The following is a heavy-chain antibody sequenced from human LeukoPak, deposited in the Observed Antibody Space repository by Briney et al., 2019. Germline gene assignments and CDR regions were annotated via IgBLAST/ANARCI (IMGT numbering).Heavy chain of an antibody. CDR3: ASDGGPLTGAWYYFDY. CDR1: GYTFTSYY. J-gene: IGHJ4*02. CDR2: INPSGGST. V-gene: IGHV1-46*01. Sequence: ASVKVSCKASGYTFTSYYMHWVRQAPGQGREWMGVINPSGGSTSYVQKFQGRVTMTRDTSTSTVYMELSSLRSEDTAVYYCASDGGPLTGAWYYFDYWGQGTLVTVSS. D-gene: IGHD7-27*01.